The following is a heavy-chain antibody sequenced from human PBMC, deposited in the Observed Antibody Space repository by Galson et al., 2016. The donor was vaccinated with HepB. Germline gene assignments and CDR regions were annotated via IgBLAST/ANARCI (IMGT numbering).Heavy chain of an antibody. CDR3: VRAFHDTSGHYWVNLDY. Sequence: SLRLSCAASGFSFASYSMNWVRQAPGKGLEWVSFISTTSTYIYYADSVTGRFIISRDNAKSSLYLQMNSLRAEDTAVYYCVRAFHDTSGHYWVNLDYWSQGALVTVSS. CDR2: ISTTSTYI. D-gene: IGHD3-22*01. CDR1: GFSFASYS. V-gene: IGHV3-21*01. J-gene: IGHJ4*02.